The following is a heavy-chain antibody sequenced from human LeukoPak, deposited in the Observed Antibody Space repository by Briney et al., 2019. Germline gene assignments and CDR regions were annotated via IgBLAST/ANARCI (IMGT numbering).Heavy chain of an antibody. Sequence: GGSLRLSCAASGFTFSAYYMTWVRQAPGKGLEWVANIKEDGGEKDYVDSVKGRFTISRDNAKNTLYLQMNSLRAEDTAVYYCARDRGERPFDYWGQGTLVTVSS. D-gene: IGHD1-1*01. CDR3: ARDRGERPFDY. J-gene: IGHJ4*02. CDR1: GFTFSAYY. V-gene: IGHV3-7*01. CDR2: IKEDGGEK.